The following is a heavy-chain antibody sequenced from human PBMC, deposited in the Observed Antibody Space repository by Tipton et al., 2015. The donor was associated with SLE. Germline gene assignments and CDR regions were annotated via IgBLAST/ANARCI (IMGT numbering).Heavy chain of an antibody. Sequence: TLSLTCTVSGASINSHYWSWIRQPPGKGLEWIGYVYYSGSTNYNPYLKSRVTISVERSKNQFFLKLTSVTAADTAVYYCARDLSTGSAFDIWGQGTMVTVSS. V-gene: IGHV4-59*11. J-gene: IGHJ3*02. CDR2: VYYSGST. CDR3: ARDLSTGSAFDI. CDR1: GASINSHY. D-gene: IGHD1-26*01.